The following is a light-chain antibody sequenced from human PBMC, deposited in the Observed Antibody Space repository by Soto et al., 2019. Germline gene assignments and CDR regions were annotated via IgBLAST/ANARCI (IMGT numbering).Light chain of an antibody. CDR3: AAWDDSLNGPV. CDR1: SSNIGSNT. Sequence: QSVLTQPPSASGTPGQRVTISCSGSSSNIGSNTVNWYQQLPGTAPKLLIYSNNRRPSGVPDRFSGSKSGTSASLAISGLQSEDGADYYCAAWDDSLNGPVFGGGTKLTVL. J-gene: IGLJ2*01. V-gene: IGLV1-44*01. CDR2: SNN.